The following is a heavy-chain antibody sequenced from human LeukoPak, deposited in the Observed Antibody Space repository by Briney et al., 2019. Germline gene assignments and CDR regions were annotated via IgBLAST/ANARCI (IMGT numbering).Heavy chain of an antibody. CDR3: AKDSCSSTSSWCFGVVIGY. D-gene: IGHD2-2*01. CDR1: GFTFSSYG. J-gene: IGHJ4*02. CDR2: IRYDGSNK. Sequence: GGSLRLTCAASGFTFSSYGMHWVRQAPGKGLEWVAFIRYDGSNKYYADSVKGRFTISRDNSKNTLYLQMNSLRAEDTAVYYCAKDSCSSTSSWCFGVVIGYWGQGTLVTVSS. V-gene: IGHV3-30*02.